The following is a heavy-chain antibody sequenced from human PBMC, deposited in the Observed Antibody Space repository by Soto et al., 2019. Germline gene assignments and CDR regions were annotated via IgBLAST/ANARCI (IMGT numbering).Heavy chain of an antibody. Sequence: SETLSLTCTVSGGSISSADYYWSWIRQPPGKFLEWIGYIYYGGSTYYNPSLKRRVTISVDTSKNQFSLKLSSVTAADTAVYYCARTYSGVGSHCSSTSCYADFWGQGTQVTVSS. J-gene: IGHJ4*02. CDR2: IYYGGST. V-gene: IGHV4-30-4*01. CDR3: ARTYSGVGSHCSSTSCYADF. D-gene: IGHD2-2*01. CDR1: GGSISSADYY.